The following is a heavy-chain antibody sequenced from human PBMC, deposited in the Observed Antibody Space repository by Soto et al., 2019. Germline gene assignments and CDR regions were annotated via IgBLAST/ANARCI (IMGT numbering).Heavy chain of an antibody. J-gene: IGHJ4*02. Sequence: EVQLVESGGGLAQPGGSLRLSCAASGFTFSSHSMNWVRQAPGKGLEWVSYISSSSSTIYYADSVKGRFTISIDNAKNSLYLEMNSLRDEDTAVYYCAGDGGSGDPRCLFDYWGQGTLVTVSS. D-gene: IGHD2-15*01. CDR2: ISSSSSTI. CDR1: GFTFSSHS. CDR3: AGDGGSGDPRCLFDY. V-gene: IGHV3-48*02.